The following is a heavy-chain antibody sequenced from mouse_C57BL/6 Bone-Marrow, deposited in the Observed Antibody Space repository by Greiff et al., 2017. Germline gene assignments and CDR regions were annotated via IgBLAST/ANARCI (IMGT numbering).Heavy chain of an antibody. D-gene: IGHD1-2*01. Sequence: EVKVVESGGDLVKPGGSLKLSCAASGFTFSSYGMSWVRQTPDKRLEWVATISSGGSYTYYPDSVKGRFTISRDNAKNTLYLQMSSLKSEDTAMYYCARPHSTTAPYAMDYWGQGTSVTVSS. J-gene: IGHJ4*01. V-gene: IGHV5-6*01. CDR1: GFTFSSYG. CDR3: ARPHSTTAPYAMDY. CDR2: ISSGGSYT.